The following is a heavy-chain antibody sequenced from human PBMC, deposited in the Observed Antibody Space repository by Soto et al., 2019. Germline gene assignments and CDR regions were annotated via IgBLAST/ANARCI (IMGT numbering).Heavy chain of an antibody. Sequence: SGPTLVNPTQSLTLTCSFSGFSLTTTEVAVGWIRQPPGKALEWLALIYWDDDKRYSPSLKSSLTITKDTAKNQVVLTMTNVHPEDTATYFCARAHDYGDKNYYYYYGMDVWGQGTTVTVSS. CDR3: ARAHDYGDKNYYYYYGMDV. D-gene: IGHD4-17*01. CDR1: GFSLTTTEVA. J-gene: IGHJ6*02. V-gene: IGHV2-5*02. CDR2: IYWDDDK.